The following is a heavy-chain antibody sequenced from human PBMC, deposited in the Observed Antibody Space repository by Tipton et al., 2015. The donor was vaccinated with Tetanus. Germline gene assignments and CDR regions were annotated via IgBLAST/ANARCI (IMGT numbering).Heavy chain of an antibody. CDR1: GFTFSSSW. V-gene: IGHV3-74*01. Sequence: SLRLSCAASGFTFSSSWMQWVRQAPGKGLVWVSRMNTDGSSTSYADSMRGRFTISRDNAKNTLYLQMNSLRAEDTAVYYCARDGPQVGATWDYWGQGTLVTGSS. CDR3: ARDGPQVGATWDY. CDR2: MNTDGSST. J-gene: IGHJ4*02. D-gene: IGHD1-26*01.